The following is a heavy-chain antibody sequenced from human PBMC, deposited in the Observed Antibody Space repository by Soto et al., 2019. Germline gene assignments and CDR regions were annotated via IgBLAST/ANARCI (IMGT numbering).Heavy chain of an antibody. V-gene: IGHV3-30*18. CDR1: GFTFSSYG. J-gene: IGHJ6*02. CDR3: AKDLGIAAAGDLYYGMDV. CDR2: ISYDGSNK. D-gene: IGHD6-13*01. Sequence: PGGSLRLSCAASGFTFSSYGMHWVRQAPGKGLEWMAVISYDGSNKYYADSVKGRFTISRDNSKNTLYLQMNSLRAEDTAVYYCAKDLGIAAAGDLYYGMDVWGQGTTVTVSS.